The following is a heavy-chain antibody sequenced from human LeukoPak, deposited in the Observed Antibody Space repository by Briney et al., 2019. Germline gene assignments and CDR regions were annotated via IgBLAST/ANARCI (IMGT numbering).Heavy chain of an antibody. Sequence: KTSETLSLTCTVAGGSISSYYWSCIRQPAWKGLEWIGRIYTSGSTNYNPSLKSRVTMSVDTSKNQFSLRLTSVTAADTAVYYCARAESGYSGYRNGYYYYYMDVWGKGTTVTVSS. CDR2: IYTSGST. D-gene: IGHD5-12*01. CDR1: GGSISSYY. V-gene: IGHV4-4*07. CDR3: ARAESGYSGYRNGYYYYYMDV. J-gene: IGHJ6*03.